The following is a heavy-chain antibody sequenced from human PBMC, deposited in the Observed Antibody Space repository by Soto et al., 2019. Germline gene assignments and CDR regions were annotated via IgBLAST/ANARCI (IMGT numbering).Heavy chain of an antibody. Sequence: PSETLSLTCTVSGGSISSSSYYWGWIRQPPGKGLEWIGSIYYSGSTYYNPSLKSRVTISVDTSKNQFSLKLSSVTAADTAVYYCARHAFEVPAAVNWFDPWGQGTLVTVSS. J-gene: IGHJ5*02. CDR2: IYYSGST. CDR3: ARHAFEVPAAVNWFDP. V-gene: IGHV4-39*01. D-gene: IGHD2-2*01. CDR1: GGSISSSSYY.